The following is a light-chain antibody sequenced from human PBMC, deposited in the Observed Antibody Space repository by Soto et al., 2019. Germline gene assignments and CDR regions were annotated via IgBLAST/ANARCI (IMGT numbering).Light chain of an antibody. J-gene: IGKJ1*01. CDR1: QSISRY. CDR3: QQSYSNPRT. V-gene: IGKV1-39*01. Sequence: DIHMTQSPSSLSASVGYIVTITCRASQSISRYLNWYQQKQGKAPKLLIYAASSLQSGVPSRLSGSGYGTDLTITISSMQTEDFETYYCQQSYSNPRTFGQGTKVDIK. CDR2: AAS.